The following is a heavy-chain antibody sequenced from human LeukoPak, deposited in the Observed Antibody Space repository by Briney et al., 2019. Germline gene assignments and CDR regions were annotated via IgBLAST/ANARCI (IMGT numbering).Heavy chain of an antibody. CDR3: TWLAQQLVRPYNWFDP. D-gene: IGHD6-13*01. CDR1: GYTFTSYG. Sequence: ASVKVSCKASGYTFTSYGISWVRQAPGQGLEWMGWISAYNGNTNYAQKLQGRVTMTTDTSTSTAYMELSRLRSDDTAVYYCTWLAQQLVRPYNWFDPWGQGTLVTVSS. CDR2: ISAYNGNT. V-gene: IGHV1-18*01. J-gene: IGHJ5*02.